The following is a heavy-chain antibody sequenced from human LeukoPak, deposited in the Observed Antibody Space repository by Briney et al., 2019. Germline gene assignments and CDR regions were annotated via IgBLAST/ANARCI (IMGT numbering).Heavy chain of an antibody. CDR1: GGSFSGYY. J-gene: IGHJ4*02. D-gene: IGHD6-6*01. CDR3: ARRGKYSSSSSRGFDY. CDR2: INHSGST. V-gene: IGHV4-34*01. Sequence: SATLSLTCAVYGGSFSGYYWSWIRQPPGKGLEWIGEINHSGSTNYNPSLKSRVTISVDTSKNQFSLKLSSVTAADTAVYYCARRGKYSSSSSRGFDYWGQGTLVTVSS.